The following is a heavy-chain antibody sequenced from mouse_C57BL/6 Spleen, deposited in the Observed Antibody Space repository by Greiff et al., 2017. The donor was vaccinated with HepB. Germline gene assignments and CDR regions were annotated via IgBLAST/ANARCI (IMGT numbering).Heavy chain of an antibody. V-gene: IGHV1-81*01. D-gene: IGHD1-1*01. Sequence: VQLQQSGAELARPGASVKLSCKASGYTFTSYGISWVKQRTGQGLEWIGEIYPRSGNTYYNEKFKGKATLTADKSSSTAYMELRSLTSEDSAVYFCARWVTTVVGDYFDYWGQGTTLTVSS. CDR3: ARWVTTVVGDYFDY. CDR1: GYTFTSYG. CDR2: IYPRSGNT. J-gene: IGHJ2*01.